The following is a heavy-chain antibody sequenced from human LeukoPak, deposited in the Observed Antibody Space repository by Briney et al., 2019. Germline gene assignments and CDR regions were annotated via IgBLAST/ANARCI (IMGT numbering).Heavy chain of an antibody. Sequence: GASVKVSCKASGYTFTGYYMHWVRQAPGQGLEWMGWINPNSGGTSYAQKFQGRVTMTRDTSISTAYMELSRLRSDDTAVYYCARVLSFGYSSGWYDYWGQGTLVTVSS. V-gene: IGHV1-2*02. J-gene: IGHJ4*02. CDR1: GYTFTGYY. CDR3: ARVLSFGYSSGWYDY. D-gene: IGHD6-19*01. CDR2: INPNSGGT.